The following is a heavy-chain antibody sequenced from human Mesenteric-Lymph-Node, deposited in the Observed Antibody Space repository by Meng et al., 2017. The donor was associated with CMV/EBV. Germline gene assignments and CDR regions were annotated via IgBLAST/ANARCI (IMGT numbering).Heavy chain of an antibody. D-gene: IGHD1-1*01. V-gene: IGHV1-18*01. CDR1: YYTFVDYG. CDR2: ISTYNGNT. Sequence: ASVKVSCKSSYYTFVDYGVNWVRQAPGQGLEWVGWISTYNGNTKYAQNFQGRVTLTTDTSTRTAYMELRSLRSDDTAVYYCARGLKGTTGIRGWLYWGQGTLVTVSS. CDR3: ARGLKGTTGIRGWLY. J-gene: IGHJ4*02.